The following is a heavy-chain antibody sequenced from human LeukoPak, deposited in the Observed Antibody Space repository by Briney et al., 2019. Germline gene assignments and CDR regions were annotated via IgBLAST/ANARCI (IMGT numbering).Heavy chain of an antibody. CDR1: GYTFTSYY. V-gene: IGHV1-46*01. CDR3: ARAGGPYYYDSSGPFDP. J-gene: IGHJ5*02. CDR2: INPSGGSA. Sequence: ASVKVSCKPSGYTFTSYYMHWVRQAPGQGLEWMGIINPSGGSASYAQKFQGRVTMTRDTSTSTVYMELSSLRSEDTAVYYCARAGGPYYYDSSGPFDPWGQGTLVTVSS. D-gene: IGHD3-22*01.